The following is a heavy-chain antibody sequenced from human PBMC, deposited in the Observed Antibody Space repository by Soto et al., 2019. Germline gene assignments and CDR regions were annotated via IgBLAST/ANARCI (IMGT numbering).Heavy chain of an antibody. Sequence: PGGSLTLSCEGSEVTSSRDHMSWDRQAPGKGPEWISVIFNGKTTYYADSVKGRFTVSRDSSETRLFLQMNSLKTEDTAIYYCSKYSGSSTIPAALGQGTLVTVSS. CDR2: IFNGKTT. V-gene: IGHV3-66*01. CDR1: EVTSSRDH. J-gene: IGHJ5*02. D-gene: IGHD1-26*01. CDR3: SKYSGSSTIPAA.